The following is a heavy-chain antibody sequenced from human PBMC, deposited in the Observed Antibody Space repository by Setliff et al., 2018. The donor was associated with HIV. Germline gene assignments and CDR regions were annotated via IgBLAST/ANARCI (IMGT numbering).Heavy chain of an antibody. J-gene: IGHJ4*02. CDR3: ARPGIGDSSSWYYFGY. D-gene: IGHD6-13*01. Sequence: SETLSLTCAVSGYSISSGYYWGWIRQPPGKGLEWIGSIYHSGSTYYNPSLKSRVTISVDTSKNQFSLKLSSVTAADTAVYYCARPGIGDSSSWYYFGYWGQGTLVTVSS. V-gene: IGHV4-38-2*01. CDR1: GYSISSGYY. CDR2: IYHSGST.